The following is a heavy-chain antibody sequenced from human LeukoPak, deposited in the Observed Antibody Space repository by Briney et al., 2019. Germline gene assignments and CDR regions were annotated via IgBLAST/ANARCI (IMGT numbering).Heavy chain of an antibody. CDR1: GYSISSGYY. CDR3: ASPQSYSSSWYDFDY. V-gene: IGHV4-38-2*02. CDR2: IYHSGST. D-gene: IGHD6-13*01. J-gene: IGHJ4*02. Sequence: SETLSLTCTVSGYSISSGYYWGWIRQPPGKGLEWIGSIYHSGSTYYNPSPKSRVTISVDTSKNQFSLKLSSVTAADTAVYYCASPQSYSSSWYDFDYWGQGTLVTVSS.